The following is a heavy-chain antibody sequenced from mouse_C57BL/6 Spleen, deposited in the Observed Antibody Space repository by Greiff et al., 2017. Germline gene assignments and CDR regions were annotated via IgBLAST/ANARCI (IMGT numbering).Heavy chain of an antibody. CDR3: ARWAYGNYYAMDY. J-gene: IGHJ4*01. D-gene: IGHD2-1*01. V-gene: IGHV1-52*01. Sequence: VQLQQPGAELVRPGSSVKLSCKASGYTFPSYWMHWVKQRPIQGLEWIGNIDPSDSDTHYNQKFKDKATLTVDKSSSTAYMQLSSLTSEDSAVYYCARWAYGNYYAMDYWGQGTSVTVSS. CDR1: GYTFPSYW. CDR2: IDPSDSDT.